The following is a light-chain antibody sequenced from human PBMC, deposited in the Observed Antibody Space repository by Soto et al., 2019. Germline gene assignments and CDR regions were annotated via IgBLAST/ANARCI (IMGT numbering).Light chain of an antibody. J-gene: IGKJ1*01. V-gene: IGKV1-5*03. CDR2: TAS. Sequence: DIQMTQTPSTLSASVGDRVTITCRASQSIRKYLAWYQQKPGKAPNLLIYTASSLKSGVPSRFSGTGSGTEFTLTISSLQPDDFATYYCQQFNSFSSFGQGTKVDI. CDR3: QQFNSFSS. CDR1: QSIRKY.